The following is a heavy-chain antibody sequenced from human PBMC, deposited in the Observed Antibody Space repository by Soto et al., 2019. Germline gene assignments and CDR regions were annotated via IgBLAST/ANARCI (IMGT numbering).Heavy chain of an antibody. CDR3: ARLDDYGDYFVY. CDR1: GGSISSYY. J-gene: IGHJ4*02. V-gene: IGHV4-59*01. CDR2: IYYSGST. D-gene: IGHD4-17*01. Sequence: SDTLSLTCTVSGGSISSYYWSWIRQPPGKGLEWIGYIYYSGSTNYNPSLKSRVTISVDTSKNQFSLKLSSVTAADTAVYYLARLDDYGDYFVYLGQGILVSV.